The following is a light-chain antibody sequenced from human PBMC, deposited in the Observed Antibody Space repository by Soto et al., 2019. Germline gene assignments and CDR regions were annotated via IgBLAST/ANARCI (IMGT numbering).Light chain of an antibody. Sequence: DIQMTQSPSSLSASVGDTVTITCRASQSISDYLAWHQQRPGKAPRLLIYKTSSLQDGVPSRFSGSGSGTEFTLTISSLQPDDTATYFCQQYHGFSKLTFGGGTKVEI. CDR3: QQYHGFSKLT. V-gene: IGKV1-5*03. J-gene: IGKJ4*01. CDR2: KTS. CDR1: QSISDY.